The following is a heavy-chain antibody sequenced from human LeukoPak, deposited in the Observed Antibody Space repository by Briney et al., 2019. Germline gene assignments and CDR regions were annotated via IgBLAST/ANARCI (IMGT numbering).Heavy chain of an antibody. D-gene: IGHD3-16*01. J-gene: IGHJ3*02. CDR2: INPNSGDT. Sequence: ASVKVSCKASGYTFTGYYMHWVRQAPGQGLEWMGWINPNSGDTNYAQKFQGRVTMTRDTSISTAYMELSRLRSDDTAVYYCARDRPNYDYVWGSPLDAFDIWGQGTMVTVSS. V-gene: IGHV1-2*02. CDR1: GYTFTGYY. CDR3: ARDRPNYDYVWGSPLDAFDI.